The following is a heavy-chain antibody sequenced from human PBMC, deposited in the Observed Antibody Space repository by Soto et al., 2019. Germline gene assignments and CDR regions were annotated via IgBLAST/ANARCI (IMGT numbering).Heavy chain of an antibody. J-gene: IGHJ4*02. CDR2: ISGSNTYT. D-gene: IGHD7-27*01. V-gene: IGHV3-11*03. CDR1: GFTFSDYY. CDR3: ARSMKTGKNFDY. Sequence: SLRLSCAASGFTFSDYYMSWIRQAPGKGLEWLSYISGSNTYTDYADSVKGRFTISRDNAKNSLYLQMNSLRADDTAVYYCARSMKTGKNFDYWGQGTLVTVS.